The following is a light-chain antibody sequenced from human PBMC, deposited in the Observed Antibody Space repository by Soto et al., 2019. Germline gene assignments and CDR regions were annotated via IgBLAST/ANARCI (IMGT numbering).Light chain of an antibody. CDR3: MQALQNTWT. CDR1: QSLLHLNGYNS. V-gene: IGKV2-28*01. J-gene: IGKJ1*01. Sequence: DIVMTQSPLSLPVTPGEPASISCRSIQSLLHLNGYNSLDWYLQKPGQSPQLLIYLGSNRASGVPDRFSGSGSGTNFTLEISRVEAEDVGIYDGMQALQNTWTFGQGTKGDIK. CDR2: LGS.